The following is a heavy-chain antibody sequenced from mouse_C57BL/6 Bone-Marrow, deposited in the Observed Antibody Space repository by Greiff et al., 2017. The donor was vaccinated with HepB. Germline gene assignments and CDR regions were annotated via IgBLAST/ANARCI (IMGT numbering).Heavy chain of an antibody. CDR2: IDPSDSYT. J-gene: IGHJ3*01. CDR3: ARRPVAY. V-gene: IGHV1-59*01. Sequence: VQLQQPGAELVRPGTSVKLSCKASGYTFTSYWMHWVKQRPGQGLEWIGVIDPSDSYTNYNQKFKGKATLTVDTSSSTAYMQLSSLTSEDSAVYYCARRPVAYWGQGTLVTVSA. CDR1: GYTFTSYW.